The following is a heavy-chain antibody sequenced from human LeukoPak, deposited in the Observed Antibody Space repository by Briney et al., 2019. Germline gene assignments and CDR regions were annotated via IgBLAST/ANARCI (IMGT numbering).Heavy chain of an antibody. CDR3: ARALWFGELLCLLY. V-gene: IGHV1-8*02. J-gene: IGHJ4*02. CDR2: MNPNSGNT. CDR1: GYTFTGYY. D-gene: IGHD3-10*01. Sequence: ASVKVSCKASGYTFTGYYMNWVRQAPGQGLEWMGWMNPNSGNTGYAQKFQGRVTMTRNTSISTAYMELSSLRSEDTAVYYCARALWFGELLCLLYWGQGTLVTVSS.